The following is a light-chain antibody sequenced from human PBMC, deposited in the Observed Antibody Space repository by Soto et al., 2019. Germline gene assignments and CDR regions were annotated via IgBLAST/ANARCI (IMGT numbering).Light chain of an antibody. J-gene: IGLJ2*01. V-gene: IGLV1-44*01. Sequence: QSVLTQPPSASGTPGQRVTIFCSGSSSNIGTNTVIWYQQLPGAAPKLLIYSDNQRPSGVPDRFSGSKSGTSASLAISGLPSEDEADYYCAAWDVSLVVFGGGTKLTVL. CDR3: AAWDVSLVV. CDR2: SDN. CDR1: SSNIGTNT.